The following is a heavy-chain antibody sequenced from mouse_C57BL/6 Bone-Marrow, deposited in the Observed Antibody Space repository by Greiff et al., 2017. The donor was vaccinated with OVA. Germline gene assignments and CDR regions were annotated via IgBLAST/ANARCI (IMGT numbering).Heavy chain of an antibody. CDR2: IYPRSGNT. Sequence: VQLQQSGAELARPGASVKLSCKASGYTFISYGISWVKQRTGQGLVWIGEIYPRSGNTYYNEKFKGKATLTADKSSSTAYMELRSLTAEDSAVYFCARWDGSRAMDYWGKEPQSPSPQ. CDR1: GYTFISYG. V-gene: IGHV1-81*01. CDR3: ARWDGSRAMDY. D-gene: IGHD1-1*01. J-gene: IGHJ4*01.